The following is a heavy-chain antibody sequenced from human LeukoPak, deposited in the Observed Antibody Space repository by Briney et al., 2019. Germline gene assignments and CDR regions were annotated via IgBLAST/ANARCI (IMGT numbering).Heavy chain of an antibody. D-gene: IGHD6-19*01. J-gene: IGHJ4*02. V-gene: IGHV3-74*01. CDR1: GFTFSSYW. Sequence: PGGSLRLSCVASGFTFSSYWMHWVRQAPGEGLVWVSRINHDGSSTTYADSVKGRFTISRDNAKSTLYLQMNSLRAEDTAVYYCARDRGAGNPPDYWGQGTLVTVSS. CDR3: ARDRGAGNPPDY. CDR2: INHDGSST.